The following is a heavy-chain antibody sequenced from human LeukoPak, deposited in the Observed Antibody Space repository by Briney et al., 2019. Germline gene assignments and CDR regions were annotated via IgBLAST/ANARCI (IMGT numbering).Heavy chain of an antibody. Sequence: GGSLRLSCVASGFTFRNHWVTWVRQAPGKGLEWVANINEYGREIHYVDSAKGRFTISRDNAKNSLYLQMNSLRVEDTAVYYCARDYKGWFDYWGQGTLVTVSS. CDR2: INEYGREI. V-gene: IGHV3-7*01. J-gene: IGHJ4*02. CDR1: GFTFRNHW. D-gene: IGHD5-24*01. CDR3: ARDYKGWFDY.